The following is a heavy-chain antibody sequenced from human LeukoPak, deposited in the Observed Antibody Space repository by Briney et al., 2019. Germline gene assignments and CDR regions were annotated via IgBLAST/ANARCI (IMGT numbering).Heavy chain of an antibody. CDR2: INPISGAT. J-gene: IGHJ4*02. V-gene: IGHV1-2*02. CDR3: ASFLPASGTNS. D-gene: IGHD6-13*01. CDR1: GYTFTGYY. Sequence: GASVKVSCKASGYTFTGYYMHWVRQAPGQGLEWMGWINPISGATNYAQTLQGRVTMTRDTSISTAYMELSSLRSDDTAVYYCASFLPASGTNSWGQGTLVTVSS.